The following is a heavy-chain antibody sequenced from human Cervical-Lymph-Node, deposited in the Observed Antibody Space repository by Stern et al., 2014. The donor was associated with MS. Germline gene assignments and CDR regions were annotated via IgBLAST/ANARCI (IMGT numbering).Heavy chain of an antibody. Sequence: EDQLVESGGGLVQPGGSLRLSCAASGFAFSSYAMSWVRQAPGKGLEWVSAISDTGGDTYYADSVKGRFTISRDNSKNTLYLQMSSLRAEDTAVYYCAKEHPRHSYACDWGQGTLVTVSS. CDR1: GFAFSSYA. D-gene: IGHD3-16*01. V-gene: IGHV3-23*04. CDR2: ISDTGGDT. CDR3: AKEHPRHSYACD. J-gene: IGHJ4*02.